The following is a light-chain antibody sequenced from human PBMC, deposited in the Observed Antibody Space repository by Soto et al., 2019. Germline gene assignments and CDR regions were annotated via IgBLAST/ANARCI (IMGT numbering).Light chain of an antibody. V-gene: IGKV3-15*01. CDR2: GAS. J-gene: IGKJ1*01. CDR3: QHYNNGWA. CDR1: QSVSSD. Sequence: MVMTQSPATLSVSPGERATLSCRAGQSVSSDVAWYQQKPGQAPRLLIYGASTRATGIPARFSGSGSGTEFSPTISSLESEDSAVYYCQHYNNGWAFGQGTKVEIK.